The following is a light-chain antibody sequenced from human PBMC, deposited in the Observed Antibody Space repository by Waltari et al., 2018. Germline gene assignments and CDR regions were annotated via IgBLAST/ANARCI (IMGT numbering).Light chain of an antibody. J-gene: IGKJ4*01. CDR1: ESVTNNY. V-gene: IGKV3-20*01. Sequence: ILLTQSPGTLSLSPGERVPLSCRASESVTNNYLAWYQQKPGQAPRLLIFNASNRATGIPDRFSGSGSGTDFTLTISRLEPEDFAVYYCHQYAYSPLAFGGGTKVEI. CDR2: NAS. CDR3: HQYAYSPLA.